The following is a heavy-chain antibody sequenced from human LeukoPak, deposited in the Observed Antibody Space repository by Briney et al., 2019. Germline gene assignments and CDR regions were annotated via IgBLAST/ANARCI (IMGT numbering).Heavy chain of an antibody. V-gene: IGHV4-59*02. Sequence: SETLSLTCTVCGGSVSSYYWSWIRQPPGKGLEWIGYIYYSGSTNYNPSLKSRVTISVDTSKNQFSLKLSSVTAADTAVYYCARGTAVAGPFDYWGQGTLVTVSS. J-gene: IGHJ4*02. CDR2: IYYSGST. D-gene: IGHD6-19*01. CDR1: GGSVSSYY. CDR3: ARGTAVAGPFDY.